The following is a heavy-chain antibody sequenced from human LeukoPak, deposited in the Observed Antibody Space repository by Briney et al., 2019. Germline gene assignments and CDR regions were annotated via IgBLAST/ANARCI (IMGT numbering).Heavy chain of an antibody. Sequence: SETLSLTCTVSGGSISSSSYYWGWIRQPPGKGLEWIGSIYYSGSTYYNPSLKSRVTMSVDTSKNQFSLKLSSVTAADTAVYYCARRGGLTIFGVVTQYYFDYWGQGTLVTVSS. CDR1: GGSISSSSYY. V-gene: IGHV4-39*07. CDR2: IYYSGST. CDR3: ARRGGLTIFGVVTQYYFDY. D-gene: IGHD3-3*01. J-gene: IGHJ4*02.